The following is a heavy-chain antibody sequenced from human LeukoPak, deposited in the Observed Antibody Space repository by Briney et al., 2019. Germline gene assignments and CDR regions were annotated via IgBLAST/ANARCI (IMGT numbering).Heavy chain of an antibody. CDR2: MYYTGST. D-gene: IGHD5-24*01. V-gene: IGHV4-59*01. J-gene: IGHJ2*01. Sequence: SETLSLTCVVSGGSISRYYWSWIRQPPGKGLEWIGYMYYTGSTDYSPSLKSRVTISVDTSKNQFSLKLSSVTAADTAVYYCAREISGRDGPGNWYFDLWGRGTLVTVSS. CDR3: AREISGRDGPGNWYFDL. CDR1: GGSISRYY.